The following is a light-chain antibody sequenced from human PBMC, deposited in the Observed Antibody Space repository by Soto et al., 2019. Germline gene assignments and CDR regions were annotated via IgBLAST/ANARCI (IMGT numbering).Light chain of an antibody. J-gene: IGKJ1*01. Sequence: EIVLTQSPGTLSLSPGEGATLSCRASQSVSSSYLAWYQQKPGQAPRLLIYGASSRATGIPDRFSGSGSGTDFTLTISRLEPEDFAVYYCQQYGSSPVFGQGTKVEIK. CDR3: QQYGSSPV. CDR2: GAS. V-gene: IGKV3-20*01. CDR1: QSVSSSY.